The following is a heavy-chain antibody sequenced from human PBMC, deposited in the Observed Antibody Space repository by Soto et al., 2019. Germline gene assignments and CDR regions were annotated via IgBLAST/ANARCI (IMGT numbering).Heavy chain of an antibody. CDR2: IYHSGST. CDR1: GASVSSYGYY. V-gene: IGHV4-31*03. D-gene: IGHD3-22*01. Sequence: QVQLQESGPGLVKPSQTLSLTCTVSGASVSSYGYYCSWIRQPPGRGPEWIGHIYHSGSTFYNPSLKSRVTLSVDMSKNQCSLNLSSVTAADTAVYYCARGYSSGYLGNWFDPWGQGTLVTVSS. CDR3: ARGYSSGYLGNWFDP. J-gene: IGHJ5*02.